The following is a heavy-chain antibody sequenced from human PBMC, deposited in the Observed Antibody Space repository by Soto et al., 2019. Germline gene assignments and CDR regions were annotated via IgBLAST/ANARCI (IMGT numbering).Heavy chain of an antibody. V-gene: IGHV1-18*01. CDR3: ASEAIGEQWPQGY. Sequence: QVQLVQSGAEVKKPGASVKVSCKASGYTFTSYGVSWVRQAPGQGLEWMGWISAYNGNTNYAQKLNGRVTLTIDTPTSTAYVERRSLRSDDTAVYYCASEAIGEQWPQGYWGQGTLVNVSS. J-gene: IGHJ4*02. D-gene: IGHD6-19*01. CDR1: GYTFTSYG. CDR2: ISAYNGNT.